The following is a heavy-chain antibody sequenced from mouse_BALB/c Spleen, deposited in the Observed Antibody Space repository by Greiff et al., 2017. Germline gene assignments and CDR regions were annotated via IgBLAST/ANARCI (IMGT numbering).Heavy chain of an antibody. V-gene: IGHV1S127*01. CDR2: IDPSDSYT. CDR3: TRSEDYFDY. Sequence: QVQLQQPGAELVKPGASVKMSCKASGYTFTSYWMHWVKQRPGQGLEWIGVIDPSDSYTSYNQKFKGKATLTVDTSSSTAYMQLSSLTSEDSAVYYCTRSEDYFDYWGQGTNLTGSS. CDR1: GYTFTSYW. J-gene: IGHJ2*01.